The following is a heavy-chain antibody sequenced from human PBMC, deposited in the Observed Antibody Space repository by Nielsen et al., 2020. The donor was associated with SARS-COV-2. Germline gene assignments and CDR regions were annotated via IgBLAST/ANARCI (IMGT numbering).Heavy chain of an antibody. CDR3: ATGAGWFDP. CDR2: RHYTGNT. Sequence: SETLSLTCSVSGGSFSSGGSSYSWIRQHPGKGLEWIGLRHYTGNTYYNPSLQSRLFISVDTSKNQFSPRLSSVTAADTAVYYRATGAGWFDPWGQGTRVTVSS. CDR1: GGSFSSGGSS. V-gene: IGHV4-31*03. J-gene: IGHJ5*02. D-gene: IGHD6-19*01.